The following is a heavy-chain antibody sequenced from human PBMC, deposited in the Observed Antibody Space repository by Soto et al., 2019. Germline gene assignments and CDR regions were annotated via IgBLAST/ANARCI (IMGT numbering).Heavy chain of an antibody. CDR3: AKFGIADVFDI. D-gene: IGHD6-13*01. CDR2: ISYDGSNK. V-gene: IGHV3-30*18. Sequence: QVQLVESGGGVVQPGRSLRLSCAASGFTFSIYGMNWVRQAPGKGLEWVAVISYDGSNKYDGDSVKGRFTISRDNSKNSLHLQMNSLRSEDTAVYYCAKFGIADVFDIWGQGTMVTVSS. CDR1: GFTFSIYG. J-gene: IGHJ3*02.